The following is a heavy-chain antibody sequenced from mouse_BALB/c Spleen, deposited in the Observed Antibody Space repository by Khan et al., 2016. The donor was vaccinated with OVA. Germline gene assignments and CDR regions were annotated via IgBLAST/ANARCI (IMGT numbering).Heavy chain of an antibody. V-gene: IGHV3-2*02. Sequence: EVQLQESGPGLVKPSQSLSLTCTVTGYSITSDYAWNWIRQFPGNKLEWMGYIKYSGSTSYNPSLKSRISITRDTSKNQFFLQLKSVTTEDTARSYCARSGTISTVVVTDFEYWGQGTTLTVSS. CDR2: IKYSGST. D-gene: IGHD1-1*01. CDR3: ARSGTISTVVVTDFEY. CDR1: GYSITSDYA. J-gene: IGHJ2*01.